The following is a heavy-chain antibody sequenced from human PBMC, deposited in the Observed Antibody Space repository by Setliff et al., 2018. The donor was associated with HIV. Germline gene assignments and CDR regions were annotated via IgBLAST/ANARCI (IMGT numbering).Heavy chain of an antibody. Sequence: HPGGSLRLSCAASGFSFSSYWMHWVRQPPGKGLVWVSRIDIDGTTATYADSVKGRFTISRDSAKNTLYLQMHSLRAEDTAVYYCARDRVTTRGINHYYMDVWGKGTTVTVSS. V-gene: IGHV3-74*01. J-gene: IGHJ6*03. CDR2: IDIDGTTA. D-gene: IGHD4-17*01. CDR1: GFSFSSYW. CDR3: ARDRVTTRGINHYYMDV.